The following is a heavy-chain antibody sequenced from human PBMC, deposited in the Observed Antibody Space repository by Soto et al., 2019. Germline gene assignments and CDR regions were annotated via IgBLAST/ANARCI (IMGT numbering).Heavy chain of an antibody. D-gene: IGHD6-13*01. J-gene: IGHJ5*02. Sequence: KSSETLSLTCTVSGGSISSYYWIWIRQPPGKGLEWIGYIYYSGSTNYNPSLKSRVTISVDTSKNQFSLKLSSVTAADTAVYYCARGIAAADLSLNWFDPWGQGTLVTVSS. V-gene: IGHV4-59*01. CDR1: GGSISSYY. CDR2: IYYSGST. CDR3: ARGIAAADLSLNWFDP.